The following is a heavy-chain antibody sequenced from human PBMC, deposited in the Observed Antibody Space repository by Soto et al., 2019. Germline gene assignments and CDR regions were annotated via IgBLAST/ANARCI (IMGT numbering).Heavy chain of an antibody. CDR3: ARGGLEPFDY. Sequence: PGGSLRLSCAASGFNRGSYWMHWVRQAPGKGLVWVSRINDYGTTINYAESVEGRFTISRDDAKSEVYLQMNNLRAEDTAVYYCARGGLEPFDYWGQGALVTVSS. V-gene: IGHV3-74*01. D-gene: IGHD1-1*01. CDR1: GFNRGSYW. CDR2: INDYGTTI. J-gene: IGHJ4*02.